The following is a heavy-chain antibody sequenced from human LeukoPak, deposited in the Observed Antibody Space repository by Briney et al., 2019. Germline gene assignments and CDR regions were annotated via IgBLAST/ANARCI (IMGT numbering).Heavy chain of an antibody. CDR3: ARRRYSSSSDRFYYYYYYMDV. V-gene: IGHV4-34*01. CDR1: GGSFSGYY. D-gene: IGHD6-6*01. Sequence: SETLSLTCAVYGGSFSGYYWSWIRQPPGKGLERIGEINHSGSTNYNPSLKSRVTISVDTSKNQFSLKLSSVTAADTAVYYCARRRYSSSSDRFYYYYYYMDVWGKGTTVTVSS. J-gene: IGHJ6*03. CDR2: INHSGST.